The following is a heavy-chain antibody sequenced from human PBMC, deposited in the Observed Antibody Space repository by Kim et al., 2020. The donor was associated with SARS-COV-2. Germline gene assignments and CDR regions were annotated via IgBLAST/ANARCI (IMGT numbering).Heavy chain of an antibody. J-gene: IGHJ6*02. CDR3: AKDLSYYYYYGMDV. Sequence: ADSVKGRFTISRDNSKNTLYLQMNSLRAEDTAVYYCAKDLSYYYYYGMDVWGQGTTVTVSS. V-gene: IGHV3-23*01.